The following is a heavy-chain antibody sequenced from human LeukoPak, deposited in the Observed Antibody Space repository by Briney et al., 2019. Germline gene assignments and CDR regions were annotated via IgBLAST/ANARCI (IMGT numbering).Heavy chain of an antibody. CDR1: GGTFKNYG. D-gene: IGHD3-16*01. Sequence: ASVKVSCRASGGTFKNYGISWLRQAPGQGPEWMGGIMPIFGTPTYARKFQGGVTISTDEGTSTAHMELSSLRSEDTAVYYCAIGGGIGYYYMDVWGKGTTVTVSS. CDR3: AIGGGIGYYYMDV. J-gene: IGHJ6*03. CDR2: IMPIFGTP. V-gene: IGHV1-69*05.